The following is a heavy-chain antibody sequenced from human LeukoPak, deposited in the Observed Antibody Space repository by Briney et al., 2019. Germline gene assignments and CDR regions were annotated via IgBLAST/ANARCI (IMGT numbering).Heavy chain of an antibody. CDR1: GFTFSSYS. CDR2: ISSSSSYI. J-gene: IGHJ4*02. V-gene: IGHV3-21*01. CDR3: ARDLRSGWYGEDHDY. D-gene: IGHD6-19*01. Sequence: GGSQRLSCAASGFTFSSYSMDWVRQAPGKGLEWGSSISSSSSYIYYADSVKGRFTISRDNAKNSLYLQMNSLRAEDTAVYYCARDLRSGWYGEDHDYWGQGTLVTVSS.